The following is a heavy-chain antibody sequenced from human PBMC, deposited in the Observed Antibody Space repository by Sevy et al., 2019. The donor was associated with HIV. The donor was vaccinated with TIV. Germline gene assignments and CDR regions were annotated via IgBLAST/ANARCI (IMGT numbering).Heavy chain of an antibody. J-gene: IGHJ3*02. CDR3: ARDTNPELAVSLWDDAFDI. D-gene: IGHD1-26*01. CDR1: GLTFSSYA. CDR2: ISYDGSNQ. V-gene: IGHV3-30-3*01. Sequence: GGSLRLSCAASGLTFSSYAMHWVRQAPGKGLEWVAVISYDGSNQYYADSVKGRFTISRDNSKNTLYLQMNSLRAEDTAVYYCARDTNPELAVSLWDDAFDIWGQGTMVTVSS.